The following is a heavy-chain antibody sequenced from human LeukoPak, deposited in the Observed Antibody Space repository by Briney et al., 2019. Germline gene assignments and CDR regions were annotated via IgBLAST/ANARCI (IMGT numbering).Heavy chain of an antibody. D-gene: IGHD7-27*01. J-gene: IGHJ4*02. Sequence: GGSLRLSCAASGFTFSNHAMNWVRQAPGKGLEWVSIISGSGTVTYYADSVKGRFTISRDNSKNTLYLQMNSLRVEDTAVYYCARDHSPKWGSGERYFDYWGQGTLVTVSS. CDR1: GFTFSNHA. CDR2: ISGSGTVT. CDR3: ARDHSPKWGSGERYFDY. V-gene: IGHV3-23*01.